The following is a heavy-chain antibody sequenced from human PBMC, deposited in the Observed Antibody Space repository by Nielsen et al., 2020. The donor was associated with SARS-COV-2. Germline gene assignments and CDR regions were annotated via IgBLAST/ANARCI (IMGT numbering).Heavy chain of an antibody. CDR1: GYTLTELS. D-gene: IGHD6-13*01. CDR2: FDPEDGET. CDR3: ATGLLAAAQDWFDP. J-gene: IGHJ5*02. Sequence: APVKVSCKVSGYTLTELSMHWVRQAPGKGLEWMGGFDPEDGETIYAQKFQGRVTMTEDTSTDTAYMELSSLRSEDTAVYYCATGLLAAAQDWFDPWGQGTLVTVSS. V-gene: IGHV1-24*01.